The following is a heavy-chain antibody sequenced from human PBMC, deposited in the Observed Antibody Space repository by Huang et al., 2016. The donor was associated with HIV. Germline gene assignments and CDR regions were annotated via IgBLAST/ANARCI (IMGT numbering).Heavy chain of an antibody. J-gene: IGHJ6*02. CDR3: ARGGAPYYDFWRGGHHYGMDV. CDR2: IKQDGIEK. V-gene: IGHV3-7*04. Sequence: EVQLVESGGGLVQPGGSLRLSCAASGFTFRSYWMSWVRQAPGKGLEWLANIKQDGIEKYYVASLKGRFTISRDNVKNALYLQMYSLRVEDTAIYDCARGGAPYYDFWRGGHHYGMDVWGQGTTVTVSS. D-gene: IGHD3-3*01. CDR1: GFTFRSYW.